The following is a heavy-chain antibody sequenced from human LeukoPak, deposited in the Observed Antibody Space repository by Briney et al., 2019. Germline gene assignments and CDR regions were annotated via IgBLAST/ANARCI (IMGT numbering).Heavy chain of an antibody. D-gene: IGHD1-14*01. Sequence: PGGTLRLSCAASGFTFSSYGMSWVRQAPGNGLEWVSAISGSGGSKYYANSVKGRFTISRDNSKNTLYLQMNSLRAEDTAVYYCAKVTPYDAFDIWGQGTMVTVSS. CDR1: GFTFSSYG. V-gene: IGHV3-23*01. CDR3: AKVTPYDAFDI. CDR2: ISGSGGSK. J-gene: IGHJ3*02.